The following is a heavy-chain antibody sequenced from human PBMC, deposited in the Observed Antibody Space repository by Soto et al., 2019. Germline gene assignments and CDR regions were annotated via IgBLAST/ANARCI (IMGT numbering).Heavy chain of an antibody. D-gene: IGHD3-16*02. CDR3: VLGDYFWGSHRSGQSTPRRY. CDR2: ISSASASI. Sequence: GRYLRLSCAAPRFTFDHYAMHCVRHAPGKGLHCVYGISSASASIRYANSVKGQVTITRDNATNSLYMQMNSLRAEDTALYYCVLGDYFWGSHRSGQSTPRRYRGQATLVTV. V-gene: IGHV3-9*01. CDR1: RFTFDHYA. J-gene: IGHJ4*02.